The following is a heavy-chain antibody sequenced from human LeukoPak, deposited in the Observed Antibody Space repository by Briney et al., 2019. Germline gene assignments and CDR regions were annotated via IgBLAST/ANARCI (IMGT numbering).Heavy chain of an antibody. CDR3: ARGDGYNDAEYLQH. CDR2: IWYDGSNK. Sequence: GGSLRLSCAASGFTFSSYGMHWVHQAPGKGLEWVAVIWYDGSNKYYGDSVKGRFTISRDNSKKTLYLQMNSLRVEDTAVYYCARGDGYNDAEYLQHWGQGTLVTVS. D-gene: IGHD5-24*01. V-gene: IGHV3-33*01. J-gene: IGHJ1*01. CDR1: GFTFSSYG.